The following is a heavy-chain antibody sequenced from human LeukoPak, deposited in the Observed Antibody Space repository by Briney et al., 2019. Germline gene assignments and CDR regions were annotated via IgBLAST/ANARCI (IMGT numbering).Heavy chain of an antibody. V-gene: IGHV4-4*07. CDR2: ISGSGST. CDR1: GDSISYFY. J-gene: IGHJ3*02. CDR3: ASYRYYYYTSGYEPPAFDI. Sequence: SETLSLTCSVSGDSISYFYWSWIRQAAGKGLEWIGRISGSGSTDYNASFKSRVTMSVDTSKNQLSLKVISVTDTDTAVYYYASYRYYYYTSGYEPPAFDIWGQGTMVTVSS. D-gene: IGHD3-22*01.